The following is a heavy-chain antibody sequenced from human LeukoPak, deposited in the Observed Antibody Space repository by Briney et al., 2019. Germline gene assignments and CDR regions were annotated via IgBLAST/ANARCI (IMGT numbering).Heavy chain of an antibody. V-gene: IGHV4-39*01. J-gene: IGHJ4*02. Sequence: SETLSLTCTVSGGSISSYYWGWIRQPPGKGLEWIGSIYYSGSTYYNPSLKTRLTISADTSKNQFYLKVSSVTAADTAVYYCATIGGRWLQPFDYWGQGILVTVSS. D-gene: IGHD5-24*01. CDR2: IYYSGST. CDR3: ATIGGRWLQPFDY. CDR1: GGSISSYY.